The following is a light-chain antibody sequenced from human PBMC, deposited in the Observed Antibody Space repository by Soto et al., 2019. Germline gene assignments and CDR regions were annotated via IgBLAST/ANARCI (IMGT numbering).Light chain of an antibody. CDR3: SSYTSSSTGV. Sequence: QSALTQPASVSGSPGQSITISCTGTSSDVGGYHYVSWYQHHPGKAPKLMIYDVSNRPSGVSNRFSGSKSGNTASLTISGLQAEDEADYYCSSYTSSSTGVFGGGTKLTVL. V-gene: IGLV2-14*03. J-gene: IGLJ2*01. CDR2: DVS. CDR1: SSDVGGYHY.